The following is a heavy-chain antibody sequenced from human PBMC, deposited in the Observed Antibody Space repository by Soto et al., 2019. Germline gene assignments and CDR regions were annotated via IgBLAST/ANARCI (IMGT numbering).Heavy chain of an antibody. CDR3: AKGLYFYDSSGYRTLDY. CDR2: ISVSGGST. J-gene: IGHJ4*02. CDR1: GFTFSNYA. D-gene: IGHD3-22*01. V-gene: IGHV3-23*01. Sequence: GGSLRLSCAASGFTFSNYAMSWVRQAPEKGLEWVSTISVSGGSTHYADSVKGRFTVSRDNSKNTVYLQMNSLRAEDTAVYYCAKGLYFYDSSGYRTLDYWGQGNLVTVSS.